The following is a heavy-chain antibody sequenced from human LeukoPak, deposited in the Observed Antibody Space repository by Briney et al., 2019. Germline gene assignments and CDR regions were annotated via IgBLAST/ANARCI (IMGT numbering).Heavy chain of an antibody. CDR1: GYSISSDNY. D-gene: IGHD3-3*02. CDR3: ARATIRNWFDP. J-gene: IGHJ5*02. V-gene: IGHV4-38-2*01. Sequence: SETLSLTCGVSGYSISSDNYWGWIRQPPGKGLEWIGTIYHSGSTYYNSSLKSRATMPVDTSMNQFSLNLDSVTAADTAVYYCARATIRNWFDPWGQGALVTVSS. CDR2: IYHSGST.